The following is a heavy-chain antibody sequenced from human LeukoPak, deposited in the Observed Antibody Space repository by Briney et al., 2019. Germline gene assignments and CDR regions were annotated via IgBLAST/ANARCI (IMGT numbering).Heavy chain of an antibody. J-gene: IGHJ5*02. CDR3: ASSPAYGDPNWFDP. V-gene: IGHV4-61*01. Sequence: SETLSLTCTVSGGSISSGSYYWSWIRQPPGKGLEWIGYIYYSGSTNYNPSLKSRVTISVDTSKNQFSLKLSSVTAADTAVYYCASSPAYGDPNWFDPWGQGTLVTVSS. CDR1: GGSISSGSYY. CDR2: IYYSGST. D-gene: IGHD4-17*01.